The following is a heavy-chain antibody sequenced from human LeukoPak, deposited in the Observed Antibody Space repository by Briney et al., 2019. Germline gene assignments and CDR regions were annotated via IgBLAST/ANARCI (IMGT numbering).Heavy chain of an antibody. Sequence: GGSLRLSCAASGFTFSSYGMHWVRQAPGKGLEWVAVISYDGSNKYYADSVKGRFTISRDNSKNTLCLQMNSLRAEDTAVYYCAKDRRVIRGDDAFDIWGQGTMVTVSS. J-gene: IGHJ3*02. CDR1: GFTFSSYG. CDR3: AKDRRVIRGDDAFDI. D-gene: IGHD3-16*02. CDR2: ISYDGSNK. V-gene: IGHV3-30*18.